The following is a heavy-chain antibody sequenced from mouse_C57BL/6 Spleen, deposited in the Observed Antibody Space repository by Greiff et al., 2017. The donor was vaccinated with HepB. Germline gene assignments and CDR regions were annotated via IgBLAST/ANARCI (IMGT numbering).Heavy chain of an antibody. J-gene: IGHJ2*01. V-gene: IGHV5-17*01. CDR1: GFTFSDYG. CDR2: ISSGSSTI. CDR3: ARNDGYSHYFDY. Sequence: EVKLMESGGGLVKPGGSLKLSCAASGFTFSDYGMHWVRQAPEKGLEWVAYISSGSSTIYYADTVKGRFTISRDNAKNTLFLQMTSLRSEYTAMYYCARNDGYSHYFDYWGQGTTLTVSS. D-gene: IGHD2-3*01.